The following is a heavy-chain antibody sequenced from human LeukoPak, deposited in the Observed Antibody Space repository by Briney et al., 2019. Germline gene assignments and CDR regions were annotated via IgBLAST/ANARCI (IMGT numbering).Heavy chain of an antibody. CDR1: GYRFSNYW. D-gene: IGHD3-22*01. CDR3: ARQPNYFDTRGYLSHAFDI. CDR2: IYPDDSDT. Sequence: PGESLKISCKGSGYRFSNYWIAWVRQMPGKGLEWMGLIYPDDSDTKYNPSFQGQVTISADKSISTVYLQWSSLRASDTAMYYCARQPNYFDTRGYLSHAFDIWGQGTTVTVS. V-gene: IGHV5-51*01. J-gene: IGHJ3*02.